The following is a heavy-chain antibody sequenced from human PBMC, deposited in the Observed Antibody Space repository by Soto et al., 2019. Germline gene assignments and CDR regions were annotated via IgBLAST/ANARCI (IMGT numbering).Heavy chain of an antibody. V-gene: IGHV1-18*01. Sequence: XSVKVSCKASCYTFTSYGISWVRQAPGQXXXXXXXXRXXXGNXXYEXXXXXXVKXXXXXXXSKAYMELRRLRSDDTAVYYCASGRGRPTYWGQGTMVTVYS. J-gene: IGHJ4*02. CDR3: ASGRGRPTY. D-gene: IGHD1-26*01. CDR1: CYTFTSYG. CDR2: XRXXXGNX.